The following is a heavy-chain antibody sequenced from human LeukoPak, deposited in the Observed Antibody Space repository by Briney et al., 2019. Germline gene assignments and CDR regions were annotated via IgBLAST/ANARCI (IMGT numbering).Heavy chain of an antibody. CDR1: GYTFTSYG. D-gene: IGHD2-2*01. J-gene: IGHJ4*02. V-gene: IGHV1-18*01. CDR2: ISAYNGNT. Sequence: GASVKVSCKASGYTFTSYGISWVRQAPGQGLEWMGWISAYNGNTNYAQKLQGRVTMTTDTSTSTAYMELRSLRSDDTAVYYCARDQGIMGRYQLLLDYWGQGTLVTVSS. CDR3: ARDQGIMGRYQLLLDY.